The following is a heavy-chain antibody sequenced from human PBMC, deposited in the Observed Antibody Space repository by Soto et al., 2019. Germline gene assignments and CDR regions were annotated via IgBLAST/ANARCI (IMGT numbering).Heavy chain of an antibody. CDR1: GFTFSSYG. CDR3: AKDRGAGKVVPTYYFDY. D-gene: IGHD2-15*01. V-gene: IGHV3-30*18. J-gene: IGHJ4*02. CDR2: ISYDGSNK. Sequence: QVQLVESGGGVVQPGRSLRLSCAASGFTFSSYGMHWVRQAPGKGLEWVAVISYDGSNKYYADSVKGRFTIPRDNSKNTLYLQMNSLRAEDTAVYYCAKDRGAGKVVPTYYFDYWGQGTLVTVSS.